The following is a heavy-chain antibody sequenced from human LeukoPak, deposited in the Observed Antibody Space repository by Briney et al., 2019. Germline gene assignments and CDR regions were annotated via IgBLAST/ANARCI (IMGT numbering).Heavy chain of an antibody. Sequence: ASVKVSCKASGYTFTGYYMHWVRQAPGQGLEWMGWINPNNGGTNYAQKFQGRVTMTLDTSISTGYMELSRLRSDDTAIYFCARVDGGEWYYFDYWGQGTLVTVFS. D-gene: IGHD2-8*02. CDR2: INPNNGGT. V-gene: IGHV1-2*02. CDR3: ARVDGGEWYYFDY. J-gene: IGHJ4*02. CDR1: GYTFTGYY.